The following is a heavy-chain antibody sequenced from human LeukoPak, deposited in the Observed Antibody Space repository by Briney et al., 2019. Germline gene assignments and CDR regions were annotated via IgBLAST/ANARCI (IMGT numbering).Heavy chain of an antibody. D-gene: IGHD3-3*01. Sequence: GGSLRLSCAASGFTFSSYALGWVRQAPGKGLEWVSAISDSGGSTYYADSVKGRFTISRDNSKNTLYLQMNSLRAEDTAVYYCATYDFWSGYGVGYWGQGTLVTVSS. CDR3: ATYDFWSGYGVGY. CDR1: GFTFSSYA. V-gene: IGHV3-23*01. J-gene: IGHJ4*02. CDR2: ISDSGGST.